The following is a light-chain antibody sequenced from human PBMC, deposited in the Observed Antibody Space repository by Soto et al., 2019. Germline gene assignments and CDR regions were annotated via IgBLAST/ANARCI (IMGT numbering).Light chain of an antibody. V-gene: IGKV3-15*01. CDR3: QQYNNWPPLT. J-gene: IGKJ4*01. CDR1: QSVSSN. Sequence: EIVMTQSPATLSVSPGERATLSCRASQSVSSNLAWYQQKPGQAPRLLIYGASTRAAGIPARLSGSGSGTEFTLSISSVQSEDFAVYYCQQYNNWPPLTFGGGTKVEIK. CDR2: GAS.